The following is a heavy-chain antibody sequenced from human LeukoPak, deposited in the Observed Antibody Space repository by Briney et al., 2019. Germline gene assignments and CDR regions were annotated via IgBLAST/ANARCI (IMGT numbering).Heavy chain of an antibody. Sequence: GGSLRLSCAASGFTFSSYGMHWVRQAPGKGLEWVAFIRYDGSNKYYADSVKGRFTISRDNSKNTLYLQMNSLRAEDTAVYYCAKAESGHDILTGYPSPDYWGQGTLVTVSS. V-gene: IGHV3-30*02. CDR2: IRYDGSNK. CDR3: AKAESGHDILTGYPSPDY. CDR1: GFTFSSYG. D-gene: IGHD3-9*01. J-gene: IGHJ4*02.